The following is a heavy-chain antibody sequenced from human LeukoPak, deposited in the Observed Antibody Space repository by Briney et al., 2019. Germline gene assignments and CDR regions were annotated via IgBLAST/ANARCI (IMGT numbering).Heavy chain of an antibody. CDR3: ARVTSCSGGSCYSGSYYYYYMDV. J-gene: IGHJ6*03. Sequence: SVKVSCKASGGTSSSYAISWVRQAPGQGLEWMGGIIPVFGTANYAQKFQGRVTITTDESTSTAYMELSSLSSEDTAVYYCARVTSCSGGSCYSGSYYYYYMDVWGKGTTVTVSS. CDR1: GGTSSSYA. V-gene: IGHV1-69*05. CDR2: IIPVFGTA. D-gene: IGHD2-15*01.